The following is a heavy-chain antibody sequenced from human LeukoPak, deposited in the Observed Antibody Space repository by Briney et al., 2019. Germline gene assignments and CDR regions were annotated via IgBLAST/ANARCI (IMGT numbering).Heavy chain of an antibody. CDR1: GFTFSNAW. D-gene: IGHD5-12*01. CDR3: TTDSGYDSY. J-gene: IGHJ4*02. CDR2: IKSKTDCGTT. V-gene: IGHV3-15*01. Sequence: KPGGSLRLSCAACGFTFSNAWMSWVRQAPGKGLEWVGRIKSKTDCGTTDYACPVKGRFTISRDDSKNTLYLQMNSLKTEDTAVYYCTTDSGYDSYWGQGTLVTVSS.